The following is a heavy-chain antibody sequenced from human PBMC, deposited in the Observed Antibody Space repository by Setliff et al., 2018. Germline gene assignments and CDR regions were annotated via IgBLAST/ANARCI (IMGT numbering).Heavy chain of an antibody. D-gene: IGHD1-26*01. V-gene: IGHV3-23*01. Sequence: QPGGSLRLSCAASGFTFSTYVMTWVRQAPGKGLEWVSSIHGEGFDTYYADSVKGRFTISRDNSKNSLFLQMNSLRAEDTAVYYCAREEWYSGNYGGNSFDYWGQGTLVTVSS. CDR1: GFTFSTYV. J-gene: IGHJ4*02. CDR3: AREEWYSGNYGGNSFDY. CDR2: IHGEGFDT.